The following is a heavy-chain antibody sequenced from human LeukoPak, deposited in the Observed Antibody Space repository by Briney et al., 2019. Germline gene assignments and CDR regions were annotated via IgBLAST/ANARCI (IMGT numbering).Heavy chain of an antibody. D-gene: IGHD4-17*01. CDR1: GCTFRNAW. V-gene: IGHV3-15*01. CDR3: ADLGDYGVG. J-gene: IGHJ4*02. CDR2: IKSRTDGGTT. Sequence: GGSLRLSCAASGCTFRNAWMSWVRQAPGKGLEWVGRIKSRTDGGTTEYAAPVKGRFSISRDDSKNTLYLQINSLRTEDTAVYYGADLGDYGVGWGQGTLVTVSS.